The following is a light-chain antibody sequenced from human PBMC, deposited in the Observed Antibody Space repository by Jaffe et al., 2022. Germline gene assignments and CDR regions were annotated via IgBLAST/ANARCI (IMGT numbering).Light chain of an antibody. CDR2: AAS. J-gene: IGKJ4*01. V-gene: IGKV1-39*01. Sequence: DIQMTQSPSSLSASVGDRVTITCRASQSISNYLNWYQQKPGKAPKLLIYAASSLQSGVPSRFSGSGSGTDFTLTISSLQPEDFATYSCQQTSSTPLTFGGGTKVEIK. CDR1: QSISNY. CDR3: QQTSSTPLT.